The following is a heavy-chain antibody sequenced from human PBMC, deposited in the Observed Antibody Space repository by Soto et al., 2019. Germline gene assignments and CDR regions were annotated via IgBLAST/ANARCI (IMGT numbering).Heavy chain of an antibody. J-gene: IGHJ4*02. D-gene: IGHD3-10*01. CDR1: GYTFTGYY. CDR2: INPNIFGT. V-gene: IGHV1-2*04. CDR3: ARDPGGFGTEGYYFDY. Sequence: ASVKVSCKASGYTFTGYYMHLVRQAPVQVLELIVWINPNIFGTNYSQKFQGWFTITMYTSIITSYIELIMLISDYTSVYYCARDPGGFGTEGYYFDYWGQGTMVTVSS.